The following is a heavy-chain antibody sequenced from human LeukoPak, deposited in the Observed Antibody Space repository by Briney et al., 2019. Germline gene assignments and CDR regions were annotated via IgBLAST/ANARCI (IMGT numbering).Heavy chain of an antibody. CDR1: GFTVSSNY. J-gene: IGHJ5*02. Sequence: GGSLRLTCAASGFTVSSNYMSWVRQAPGKGLEWVSLIYTSGSTFYADSVMGRFTISRDNSKNTLYLQMNSLRAEDSAVYYCARDRAGTQSWVEFGLWGQGTLVTVSS. CDR2: IYTSGST. D-gene: IGHD3-10*01. V-gene: IGHV3-66*03. CDR3: ARDRAGTQSWVEFGL.